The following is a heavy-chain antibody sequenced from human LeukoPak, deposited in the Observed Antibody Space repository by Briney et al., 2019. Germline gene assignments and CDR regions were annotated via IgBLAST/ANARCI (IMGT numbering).Heavy chain of an antibody. CDR2: LYNTGST. J-gene: IGHJ5*02. Sequence: PSETLSLTCTVSGGSITSYYWSWIRRPAGKGLEWIGRLYNTGSTNYNPSLKSRVTMSVDTSKNQFSLKLNSVTAADTAVYYCARAHEYYRGWLDPWGQGTLVTVSS. V-gene: IGHV4-4*07. D-gene: IGHD2/OR15-2a*01. CDR1: GGSITSYY. CDR3: ARAHEYYRGWLDP.